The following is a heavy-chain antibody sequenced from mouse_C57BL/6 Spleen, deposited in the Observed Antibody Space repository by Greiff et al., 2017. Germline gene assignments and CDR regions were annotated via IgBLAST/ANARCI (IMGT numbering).Heavy chain of an antibody. D-gene: IGHD2-2*01. J-gene: IGHJ1*03. CDR3: ARGEDLLWLRRSPWYFDG. V-gene: IGHV1-52*01. CDR2: IDPSDSET. CDR1: GYTFTSYW. Sequence: QIQLQQPGAELVRPGSSVKLSCKASGYTFTSYWMHWVKQRPIQGLEWIGNIDPSDSETHYNQKFKDKATLTVDKSSSTAYMQLSSLTSEDSAVYYCARGEDLLWLRRSPWYFDGWGTGTTVTVSS.